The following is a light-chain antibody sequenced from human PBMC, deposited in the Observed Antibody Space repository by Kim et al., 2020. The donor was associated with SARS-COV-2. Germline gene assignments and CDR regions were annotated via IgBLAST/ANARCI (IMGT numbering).Light chain of an antibody. Sequence: IQMTQSPSSLAASVGDRVTIACRASQSIGTRLNWYQQRPGKAPKLLIYAASTLQSGVPSRFSGTGSGTDFALTISSLQPEDFATYYCQQSYTAPWLSFGGGTKVEF. V-gene: IGKV1-39*01. CDR3: QQSYTAPWLS. CDR2: AAS. J-gene: IGKJ4*01. CDR1: QSIGTR.